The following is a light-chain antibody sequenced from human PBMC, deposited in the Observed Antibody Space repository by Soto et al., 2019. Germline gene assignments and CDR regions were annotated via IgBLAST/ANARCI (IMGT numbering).Light chain of an antibody. CDR3: TSYTTSANVV. J-gene: IGLJ2*01. V-gene: IGLV2-14*03. CDR1: SSDVGGYDY. CDR2: DVS. Sequence: QSALTQPASVSGSPGQSVTISCTGTSSDVGGYDYVSWYQQYPGKAPKVMIYDVSNRPSGVSNRFSGSKSGNTASLTISGLQAEDEADYYCTSYTTSANVVFGGGTKLTVL.